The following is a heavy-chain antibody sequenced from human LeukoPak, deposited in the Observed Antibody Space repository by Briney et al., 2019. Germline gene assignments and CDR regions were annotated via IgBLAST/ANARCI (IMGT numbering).Heavy chain of an antibody. J-gene: IGHJ6*03. CDR1: GFTFSSYW. CDR2: IKKDGSEK. CDR3: ARDQVDYYYYYMDV. V-gene: IGHV3-7*01. Sequence: PGGSLILSCAASGFTFSSYWMSWVRQAPGEGMEWVSKIKKDGSEKYYVESVKGRIITSRNNAKNSLYLQMNSLRAEDTALYYCARDQVDYYYYYMDVWGKGTTVTVSS.